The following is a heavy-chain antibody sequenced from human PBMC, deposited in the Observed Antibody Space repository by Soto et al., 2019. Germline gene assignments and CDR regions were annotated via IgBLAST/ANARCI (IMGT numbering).Heavy chain of an antibody. J-gene: IGHJ4*02. V-gene: IGHV3-64*01. CDR2: ISSNGGST. CDR3: ARGGFGVVITFDY. Sequence: ESGGGLVPPGGSLRLSCAASGFTFSSYAMHWVRQAPGKGLEYVSAISSNGGSTYYANSVKGRFTISRDNSKNTLYLQMGSLRAEDMAVYYCARGGFGVVITFDYWGQGTLVTVSS. CDR1: GFTFSSYA. D-gene: IGHD3-3*01.